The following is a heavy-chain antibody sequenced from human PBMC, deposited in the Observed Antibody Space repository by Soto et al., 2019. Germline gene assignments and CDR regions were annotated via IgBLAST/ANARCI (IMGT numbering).Heavy chain of an antibody. CDR3: ARDSDDSSGYYLLGVYYFDY. CDR2: ISSSSSTI. Sequence: EVQLVESGGGLVQPGGSLRLSCAASGFTFSSYSMNWVRQAPGKGLEWVSYISSSSSTIYYADSVKGRFTISRDNAKNSLYLQMNSLRAEDTAVYYCARDSDDSSGYYLLGVYYFDYWGQGTPVTVSS. D-gene: IGHD3-22*01. J-gene: IGHJ4*02. CDR1: GFTFSSYS. V-gene: IGHV3-48*01.